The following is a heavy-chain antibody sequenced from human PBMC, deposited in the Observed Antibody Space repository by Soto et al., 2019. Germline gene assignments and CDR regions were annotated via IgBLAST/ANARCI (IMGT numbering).Heavy chain of an antibody. CDR3: ARGLYYDFWTGSTGRGMDV. J-gene: IGHJ6*02. Sequence: VASVKVSCKASGYTFTSYGISWVRQAPGQGLEWMGWISAYNGNTNYAQKLQGRVTMTTDTSTSTAYMELRSLRSDDTAVYYCARGLYYDFWTGSTGRGMDVWGQGTTVTVSS. D-gene: IGHD3-3*01. CDR2: ISAYNGNT. V-gene: IGHV1-18*01. CDR1: GYTFTSYG.